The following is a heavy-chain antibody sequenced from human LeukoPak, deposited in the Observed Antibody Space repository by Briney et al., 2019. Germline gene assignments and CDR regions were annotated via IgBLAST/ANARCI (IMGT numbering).Heavy chain of an antibody. CDR1: GFTFSSYA. Sequence: PGGSLRLSCAASGFTFSSYAVSWVRQAPGKGLAWVSAISDSGGSTQYADSVKGRFTISRDNSKNTLYLQMNSLRAEDTAVYYWAKGSSNWRDYYYFAYWGQGTLVTVSS. CDR3: AKGSSNWRDYYYFAY. CDR2: ISDSGGST. V-gene: IGHV3-23*01. D-gene: IGHD6-13*01. J-gene: IGHJ4*02.